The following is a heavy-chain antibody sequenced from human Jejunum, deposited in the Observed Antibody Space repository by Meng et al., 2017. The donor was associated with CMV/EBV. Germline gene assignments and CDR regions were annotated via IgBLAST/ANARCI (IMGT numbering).Heavy chain of an antibody. D-gene: IGHD3-10*01. CDR1: GFTFNSYS. V-gene: IGHV3-48*04. CDR3: VRRGCITSTRYLDS. J-gene: IGHJ4*02. Sequence: GFTFNSYSMIWVRQAPGKGLEWVSYISIGSDTIYYADSVKGRFSTSRDNAKNSLYLQMNSLRAEDTAVYFCVRRGCITSTRYLDSWGQGTLVTVSS. CDR2: ISIGSDTI.